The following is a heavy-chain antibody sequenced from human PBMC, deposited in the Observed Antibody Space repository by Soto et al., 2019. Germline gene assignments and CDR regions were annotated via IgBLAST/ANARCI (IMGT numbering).Heavy chain of an antibody. V-gene: IGHV4-4*02. CDR1: GGSISSSNW. D-gene: IGHD6-13*01. CDR3: ARVPHKQLIRSYFDS. J-gene: IGHJ4*02. CDR2: IYHTEST. Sequence: QVQLQESGPGLVKPSGTLSLTCAVSGGSISSSNWWSWVRQPPGKGLEWIGEIYHTESTNYNPSLKNRVIISVDKSKNEFSLKLNSVTAADTAIYYCARVPHKQLIRSYFDSWGQGTLVTVSS.